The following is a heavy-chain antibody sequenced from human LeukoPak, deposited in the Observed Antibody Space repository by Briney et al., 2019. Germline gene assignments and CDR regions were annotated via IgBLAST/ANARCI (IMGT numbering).Heavy chain of an antibody. V-gene: IGHV3-7*01. CDR1: GFTFSNYW. D-gene: IGHD5-18*01. Sequence: GGSLRLSCVGSGFTFSNYWMSWVRQAPGKGMEWVANINQDGSEKYYVDSVKGRFTISRDNDKNSLYLQMNSLRAEDAAIYYCARAPHSYKRAFDIWGQGTMVTVSS. J-gene: IGHJ3*02. CDR3: ARAPHSYKRAFDI. CDR2: INQDGSEK.